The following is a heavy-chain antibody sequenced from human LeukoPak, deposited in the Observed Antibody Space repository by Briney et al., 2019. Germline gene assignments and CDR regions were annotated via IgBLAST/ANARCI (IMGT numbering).Heavy chain of an antibody. D-gene: IGHD3-10*01. CDR1: GGSISSYY. Sequence: SETLSLTCTVSGGSISSYYWSWIRQPPGKGLEWIGYIYYSGSTNYNPSLKSRFTISVDTSKNQFSLKLSSVTAADTAVYYCARTYYYGSYYMDVWGKGTTVTISS. J-gene: IGHJ6*03. CDR2: IYYSGST. CDR3: ARTYYYGSYYMDV. V-gene: IGHV4-59*01.